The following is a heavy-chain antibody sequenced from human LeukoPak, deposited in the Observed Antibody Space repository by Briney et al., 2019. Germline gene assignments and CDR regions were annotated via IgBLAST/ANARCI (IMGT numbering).Heavy chain of an antibody. CDR2: TYYRSKWYN. CDR3: ARGSRAAAAGSSGNWFDP. J-gene: IGHJ5*02. CDR1: GDSVSSNSAA. D-gene: IGHD6-13*01. Sequence: SQTLSLTCAISGDSVSSNSAAWNWIRQSPSRGLEWLGRTYYRSKWYNDYAVSVKSRITINPDTSKNQFSLQLNSVTPEDTAVYYCARGSRAAAAGSSGNWFDPWGQGTLVTVSS. V-gene: IGHV6-1*01.